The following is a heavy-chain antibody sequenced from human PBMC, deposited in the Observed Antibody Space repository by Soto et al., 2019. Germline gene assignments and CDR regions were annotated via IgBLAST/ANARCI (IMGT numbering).Heavy chain of an antibody. Sequence: VGSLRLSCAASGSPFSTYSMSWVRQAPGKGLEWVASISGYSTYIYYADSLKGRFTISRDNAKNSVHLQMNSLRAEDTAVYYCARVPDYNTLDAWGQGTTVTVSS. D-gene: IGHD3-10*01. CDR2: ISGYSTYI. J-gene: IGHJ6*02. V-gene: IGHV3-21*01. CDR3: ARVPDYNTLDA. CDR1: GSPFSTYS.